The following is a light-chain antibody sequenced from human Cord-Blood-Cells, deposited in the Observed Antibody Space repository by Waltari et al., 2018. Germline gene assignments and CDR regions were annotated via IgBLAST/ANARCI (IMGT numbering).Light chain of an antibody. CDR2: DVS. CDR1: SSDVGGYNY. Sequence: QSALTQPASVSGSPGQSITISCTGTSSDVGGYNYVSWYQQHPGKAPKLMIYDVSKRPSGVYTRFSGSKSGNTASLTISGLQAEDEADYYCSSYTSSSTPLFGGGTKLTVL. CDR3: SSYTSSSTPL. J-gene: IGLJ3*02. V-gene: IGLV2-14*01.